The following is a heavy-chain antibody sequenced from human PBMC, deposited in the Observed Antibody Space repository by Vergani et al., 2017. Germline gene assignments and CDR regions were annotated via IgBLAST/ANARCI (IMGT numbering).Heavy chain of an antibody. CDR1: GGTFSSYA. V-gene: IGHV1-69*13. Sequence: QVQLVQSGAEVKKPGSSVKVSCKASGGTFSSYAISWVRQAPGQGLEWMGGIIPIFGTANYAKKFQGRFTITADEATSTAYMELSSLRSEDTAVYYCARAFGRGYDLGGALDYWGQGTMVTVSS. CDR3: ARAFGRGYDLGGALDY. J-gene: IGHJ3*01. D-gene: IGHD5-12*01. CDR2: IIPIFGTA.